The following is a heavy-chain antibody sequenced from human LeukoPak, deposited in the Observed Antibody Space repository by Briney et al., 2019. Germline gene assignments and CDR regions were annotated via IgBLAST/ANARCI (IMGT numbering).Heavy chain of an antibody. CDR3: TRGRDGYNYQFDY. CDR2: IRSKPYRGTT. V-gene: IGHV3-49*04. Sequence: PGGSLRLSCAASGFTFSSYEMNWVRQAPGKGLEWVGFIRSKPYRGTTEYAASVKGRFNISRDDSKSIAYLQMNSLKTEDTAVYYCTRGRDGYNYQFDYWGQGTLVTVSS. CDR1: GFTFSSYE. D-gene: IGHD5-24*01. J-gene: IGHJ4*02.